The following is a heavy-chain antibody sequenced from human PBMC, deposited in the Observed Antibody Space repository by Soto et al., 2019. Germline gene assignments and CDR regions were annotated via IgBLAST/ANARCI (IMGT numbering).Heavy chain of an antibody. CDR2: IYYSGST. V-gene: IGHV4-39*01. CDR1: GGSISSSIYY. J-gene: IGHJ4*02. D-gene: IGHD3-10*01. Sequence: SETLSLTCTVSGGSISSSIYYWGWIRQPPGKGLEWIGSIYYSGSTYYNPSLKSRVTISVDTSKNQFSLKLSSVTAADTAVYYCASPSVTMVRGVNFFDYWGQGTLVTVSS. CDR3: ASPSVTMVRGVNFFDY.